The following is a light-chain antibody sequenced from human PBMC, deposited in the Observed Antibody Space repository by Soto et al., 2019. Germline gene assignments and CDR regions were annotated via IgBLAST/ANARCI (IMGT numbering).Light chain of an antibody. CDR1: RYIRTA. CDR2: VAS. Sequence: IQMTQSPSSLSASVGDRVTITCRASRYIRTALSWYQHRPGQAPKVLICVASSLQSGVPSRFSGSGYGTDFTLTISSLQPEDFAVYYCQQRSSWPLTFGGGTKVDIK. J-gene: IGKJ4*01. V-gene: IGKV1-6*01. CDR3: QQRSSWPLT.